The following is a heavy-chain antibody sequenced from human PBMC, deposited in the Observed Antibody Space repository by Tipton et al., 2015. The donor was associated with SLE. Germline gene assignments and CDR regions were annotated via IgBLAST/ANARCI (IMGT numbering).Heavy chain of an antibody. CDR2: IYTSGST. CDR1: GGSFSGYY. V-gene: IGHV4-4*09. J-gene: IGHJ3*02. CDR3: ARARYYYDSSGYLDAFDI. Sequence: TLSLTCAVYGGSFSGYYWSWIRQPAGKGLEWIGYIYTSGSTNYNPSLKSRVTISVDTSKNQFSLKLSSVTAADTAVYYCARARYYYDSSGYLDAFDIWGQGTMVTVSS. D-gene: IGHD3-22*01.